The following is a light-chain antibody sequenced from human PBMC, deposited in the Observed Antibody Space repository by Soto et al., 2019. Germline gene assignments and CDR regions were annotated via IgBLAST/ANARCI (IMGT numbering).Light chain of an antibody. Sequence: QSVLTQPASVSGSPGQSITISCTGSSSDVGGYNHVSWYQQHPGKAPKLMIYEVSNRPSGVSNRFSGSKSGNTASLTISGLQAEDKADYYCSSYTTSTTRIIFGGGTKLTVL. J-gene: IGLJ2*01. V-gene: IGLV2-14*01. CDR3: SSYTTSTTRII. CDR2: EVS. CDR1: SSDVGGYNH.